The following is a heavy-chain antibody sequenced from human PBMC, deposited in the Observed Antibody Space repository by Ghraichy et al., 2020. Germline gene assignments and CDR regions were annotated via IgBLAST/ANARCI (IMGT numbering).Heavy chain of an antibody. J-gene: IGHJ5*02. D-gene: IGHD1-7*01. CDR1: GGTFSSYA. CDR3: ARKGTGYNWNYSWFDP. Sequence: SVKVSCKASGGTFSSYAISWVRQAPGQGLEWMGGIIPIFGTANYAQKFQGRVTITADESTSTAYMELSSLRSEDTAVYYCARKGTGYNWNYSWFDPWGQGTLVTVSS. V-gene: IGHV1-69*13. CDR2: IIPIFGTA.